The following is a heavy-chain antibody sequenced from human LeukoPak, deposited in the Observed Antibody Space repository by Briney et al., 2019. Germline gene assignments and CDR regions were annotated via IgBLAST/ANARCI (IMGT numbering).Heavy chain of an antibody. Sequence: GGSLRLSCAASGFTVSSNYMSWVRQAPGKGLEWGSVIYSGGSTYYADSVKGRFTISRDNSKNTLYLQMNSLRAEDTAVYYCARAWGGYSGSYKDYYYYYYMDVWGKGTTVTVSS. CDR2: IYSGGST. CDR1: GFTVSSNY. V-gene: IGHV3-66*02. J-gene: IGHJ6*03. CDR3: ARAWGGYSGSYKDYYYYYYMDV. D-gene: IGHD1-26*01.